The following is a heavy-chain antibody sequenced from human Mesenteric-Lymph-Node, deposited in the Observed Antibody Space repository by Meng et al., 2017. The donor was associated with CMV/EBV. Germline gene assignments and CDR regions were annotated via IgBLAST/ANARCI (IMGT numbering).Heavy chain of an antibody. CDR2: INSRGSTM. D-gene: IGHD3-9*01. J-gene: IGHJ4*02. V-gene: IGHV3-48*04. Sequence: GESLKISCAASGFMFSTYSMNWVRQAPGKGLEWVSYINSRGSTMYYADSIKGRFTISRDNTKNSLFLQMDSLRAEDTAVYYCARDSELRYFDRLPGSPFDYWGQGTLVTVSS. CDR1: GFMFSTYS. CDR3: ARDSELRYFDRLPGSPFDY.